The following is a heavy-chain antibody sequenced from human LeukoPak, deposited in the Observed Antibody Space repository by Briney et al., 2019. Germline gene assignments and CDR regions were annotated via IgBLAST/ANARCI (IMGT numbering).Heavy chain of an antibody. CDR2: IYYSGST. J-gene: IGHJ4*02. CDR3: ARKRDRLTYYFDY. V-gene: IGHV4-39*01. Sequence: SETLSLTCTVSGGSISSSSYYWGWIRQPPGKGLEWIGSIYYSGSTYYNPSLKSRVTISVDTSKNQFSLKLSSVTAADTAVYYCARKRDRLTYYFDYWGQGTLVTVSS. CDR1: GGSISSSSYY. D-gene: IGHD3-9*01.